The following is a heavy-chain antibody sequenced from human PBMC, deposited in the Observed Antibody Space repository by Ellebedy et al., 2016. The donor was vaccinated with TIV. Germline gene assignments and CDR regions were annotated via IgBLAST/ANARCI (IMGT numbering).Heavy chain of an antibody. CDR3: AREALISAVAGTGRSWFDP. J-gene: IGHJ5*02. Sequence: ASVKVSCKASGYTFTSYYMHWVRQAPGQGLEWMGIINPSGGSTSYAQKFQGRVTMTRDTSTSTVYMELSSLRSEDTAVYYCAREALISAVAGTGRSWFDPWGQGTLVTVSS. CDR2: INPSGGST. CDR1: GYTFTSYY. V-gene: IGHV1-46*01. D-gene: IGHD6-19*01.